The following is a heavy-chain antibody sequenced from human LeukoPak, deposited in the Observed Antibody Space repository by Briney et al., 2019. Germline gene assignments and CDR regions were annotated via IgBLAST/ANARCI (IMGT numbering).Heavy chain of an antibody. CDR2: IIPFFGTA. J-gene: IGHJ4*02. D-gene: IGHD3-10*01. CDR1: GGTFSSYA. CDR3: AGELHYYGNPPSY. Sequence: GASVKVSCKASGGTFSSYAISWVRQAPGQGLEWMGGIIPFFGTANYAQKFQGRVTITAGESTSTAYMELSSLRSEDTAIYYCAGELHYYGNPPSYWGQGTLVTVSS. V-gene: IGHV1-69*13.